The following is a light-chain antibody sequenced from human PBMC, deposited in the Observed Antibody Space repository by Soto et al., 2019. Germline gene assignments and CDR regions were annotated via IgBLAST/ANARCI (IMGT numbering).Light chain of an antibody. CDR1: SSDVGGYNY. Sequence: GASSDVGGYNYVSWYQHHPGKAPELMIFEVSNRPSGVSDRFSGSKSGNTASLTISGLHAEDEADYYCSSYTAGSTRVFGTGTKV. V-gene: IGLV2-14*01. CDR3: SSYTAGSTRV. CDR2: EVS. J-gene: IGLJ1*01.